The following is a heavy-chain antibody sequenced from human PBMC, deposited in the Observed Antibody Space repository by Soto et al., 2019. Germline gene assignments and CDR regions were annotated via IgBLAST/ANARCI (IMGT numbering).Heavy chain of an antibody. D-gene: IGHD2-2*01. Sequence: GGSLRLSCAASGFTFSSYSMNWVRQAPGKGLEWVSSISSSSSYIYYADSVKGRFTISRDNAKNSLYLQMNSLRAEDTAVYYCARDDALPGIVVVPAAGGDYYYYMDVWGKGTTVTVSS. CDR3: ARDDALPGIVVVPAAGGDYYYYMDV. CDR1: GFTFSSYS. CDR2: ISSSSSYI. V-gene: IGHV3-21*01. J-gene: IGHJ6*03.